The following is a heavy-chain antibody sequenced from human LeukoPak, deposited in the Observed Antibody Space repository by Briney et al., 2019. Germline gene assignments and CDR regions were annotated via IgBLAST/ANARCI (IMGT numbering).Heavy chain of an antibody. Sequence: PGDSLKISCETSGFTFSTSWIGWVRKVPGTGLEWVGAIYPEDSDTRYSPSFQGQVRISADRSTRTAYLQWASLKASDTATYYCARQRGASGSITLFDPWGQGTLVTVSS. V-gene: IGHV5-51*01. D-gene: IGHD3-10*01. J-gene: IGHJ5*02. CDR2: IYPEDSDT. CDR1: GFTFSTSW. CDR3: ARQRGASGSITLFDP.